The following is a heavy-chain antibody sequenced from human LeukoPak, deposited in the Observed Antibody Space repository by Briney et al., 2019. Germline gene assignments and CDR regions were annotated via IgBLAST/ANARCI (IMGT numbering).Heavy chain of an antibody. Sequence: SETLSLTCTVSGGSVSSGSHYWSWIRQPPGKGLEWIGYIYYSGSTNYNPSLKSRVTISVDTSKNQFSLKLSSVTAADTAVYYCARGGGRPIDYWGQGALVTVSS. V-gene: IGHV4-61*01. CDR2: IYYSGST. J-gene: IGHJ4*02. CDR1: GGSVSSGSHY. D-gene: IGHD6-25*01. CDR3: ARGGGRPIDY.